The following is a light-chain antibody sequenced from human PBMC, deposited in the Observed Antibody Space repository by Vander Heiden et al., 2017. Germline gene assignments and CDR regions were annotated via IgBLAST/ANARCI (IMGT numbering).Light chain of an antibody. CDR2: GNA. J-gene: IGLJ3*02. Sequence: QSVLTQPASVSGPPGQRVTISCTGSSSNIGAGNGVHWYQRLPGAAPKLLIYGNAKRPSGVPDRFSGSKSATSASLAITGLQAEDEADYYCQSYDSSLSGVVFGGGTKLTVL. V-gene: IGLV1-40*01. CDR1: SSNIGAGNG. CDR3: QSYDSSLSGVV.